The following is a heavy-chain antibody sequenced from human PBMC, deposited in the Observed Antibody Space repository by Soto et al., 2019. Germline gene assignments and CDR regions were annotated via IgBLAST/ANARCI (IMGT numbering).Heavy chain of an antibody. V-gene: IGHV3-30*18. CDR2: ISYDGRVQ. D-gene: IGHD3-10*01. J-gene: IGHJ4*02. Sequence: QVQLVESGGGVVQPGRSLRLSCAASGFTFSNIGMHWVRQAPGKGLEWVAVISYDGRVQYHADSVKGRFTLSRDNSKNTLYLQMNRLRVEDTAVYYCAKERHNGEGNYFDYVGQGTLVTVSS. CDR1: GFTFSNIG. CDR3: AKERHNGEGNYFDY.